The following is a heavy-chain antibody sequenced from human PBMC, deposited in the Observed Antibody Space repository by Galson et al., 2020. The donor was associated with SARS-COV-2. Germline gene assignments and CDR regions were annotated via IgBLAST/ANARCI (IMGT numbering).Heavy chain of an antibody. J-gene: IGHJ6*02. Sequence: GESLKISCKGSGYFFSSYWIAWVRQKPGKGLEWMGIIYPGDSDTRYSPSFQGQVTISADKSITTAYLQWSSLKASDSAMYYCARLGAFGEYTSPSEYIYGMDVWGQGTTVTVSS. CDR2: IYPGDSDT. CDR1: GYFFSSYW. V-gene: IGHV5-51*01. CDR3: ARLGAFGEYTSPSEYIYGMDV. D-gene: IGHD4-17*01.